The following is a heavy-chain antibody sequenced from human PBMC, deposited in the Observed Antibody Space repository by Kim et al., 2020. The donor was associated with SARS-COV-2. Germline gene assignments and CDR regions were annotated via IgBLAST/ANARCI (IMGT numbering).Heavy chain of an antibody. D-gene: IGHD4-4*01. J-gene: IGHJ4*02. CDR2: IIGSGTTR. Sequence: GGSLRLSCTASGFTFSSYEMNWVRQAPGKGLEWVADIIGSGTTRYYADSVRGRFTISRDNDKNSLFLQMNSLRAEDTAVYYCARGPTYSPFDYWGQGTLVTVSS. CDR3: ARGPTYSPFDY. CDR1: GFTFSSYE. V-gene: IGHV3-48*03.